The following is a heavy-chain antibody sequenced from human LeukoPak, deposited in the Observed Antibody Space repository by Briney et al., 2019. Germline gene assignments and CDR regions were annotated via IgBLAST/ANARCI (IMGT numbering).Heavy chain of an antibody. V-gene: IGHV1-69*05. CDR3: ARDQKWEVQEDNFIYYYYGMDV. CDR1: GGSFSVYV. D-gene: IGHD1-26*01. Sequence: SVKVSCKAAGGSFSVYVITWVRQAPGQGLEWMGGIIPVYGTTNYAQKFQGRVTITTDESTSTVYMELSSLRSEDTAIYYCARDQKWEVQEDNFIYYYYGMDVWGQGTTVTVSS. CDR2: IIPVYGTT. J-gene: IGHJ6*02.